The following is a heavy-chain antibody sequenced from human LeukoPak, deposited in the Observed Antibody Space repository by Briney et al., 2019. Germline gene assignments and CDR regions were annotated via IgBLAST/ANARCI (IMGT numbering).Heavy chain of an antibody. Sequence: PGGSLRLSCAASGFTFSSYGMHWVRQAPGKGLEWVAVISYDGSNKYYADSVKGRFTISRDNSKNTLYLQVNSLRAEDTAVYYCAKDEAWATYYYYGMDVWGQGTTVTVSS. V-gene: IGHV3-30*18. CDR3: AKDEAWATYYYYGMDV. CDR1: GFTFSSYG. D-gene: IGHD3-16*01. J-gene: IGHJ6*02. CDR2: ISYDGSNK.